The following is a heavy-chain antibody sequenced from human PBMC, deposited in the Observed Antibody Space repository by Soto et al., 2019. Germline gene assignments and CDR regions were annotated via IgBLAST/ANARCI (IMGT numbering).Heavy chain of an antibody. CDR3: AREVRGVFAAQHFDY. Sequence: GGSLGLSCAASGFAFSSYAMQWVRQAPGKGLEWVATLSFDGISKYYADSVKGRFIISGDTSNNTVFLQMNSLRPEDTAVYYCAREVRGVFAAQHFDYWGQGTLVTVSS. J-gene: IGHJ4*02. CDR2: LSFDGISK. D-gene: IGHD3-10*01. CDR1: GFAFSSYA. V-gene: IGHV3-30-3*01.